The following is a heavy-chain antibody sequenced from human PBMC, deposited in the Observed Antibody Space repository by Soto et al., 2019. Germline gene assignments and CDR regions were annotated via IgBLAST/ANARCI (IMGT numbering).Heavy chain of an antibody. CDR1: GFTVSSNY. CDR2: IYSGGST. V-gene: IGHV3-53*01. D-gene: IGHD5-18*01. J-gene: IGHJ6*02. Sequence: PGGSLRLSCAASGFTVSSNYMSWVRQAPGKGLEWVSVIYSGGSTYYADSVKGRFTISRDNSKNTLFLQMNSLRAEDTAMYYCARSRGYDYYYYGMNVWGQGTTVTVSS. CDR3: ARSRGYDYYYYGMNV.